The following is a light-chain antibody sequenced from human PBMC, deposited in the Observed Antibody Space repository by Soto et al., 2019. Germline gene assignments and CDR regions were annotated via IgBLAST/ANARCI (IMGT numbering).Light chain of an antibody. CDR2: DDS. CDR3: QVWDSSGHHVV. CDR1: NIGSKS. J-gene: IGLJ2*01. Sequence: SYELTQPPSVSVAPGQTARITCGENNIGSKSLNWYQQKPGQAPVLVVYDDSARPSGIPERFSGSNSGNTATLTISGVEAGDEADYYCQVWDSSGHHVVFGGGTKLTVL. V-gene: IGLV3-21*02.